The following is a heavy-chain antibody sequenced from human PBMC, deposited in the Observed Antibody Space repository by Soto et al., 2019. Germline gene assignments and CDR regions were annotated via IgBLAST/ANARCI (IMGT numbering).Heavy chain of an antibody. D-gene: IGHD6-13*01. Sequence: GGSLRLSCAASGFTVSSNYMSWVRQAPGKGLEWVSVIYSGGSTYYADSVKGRFTISRDNSKNTLYLQMNSLRAEDTAVYYCAREGDSSSWYDAFDIWGQGTMVTVSS. V-gene: IGHV3-53*01. CDR3: AREGDSSSWYDAFDI. J-gene: IGHJ3*02. CDR2: IYSGGST. CDR1: GFTVSSNY.